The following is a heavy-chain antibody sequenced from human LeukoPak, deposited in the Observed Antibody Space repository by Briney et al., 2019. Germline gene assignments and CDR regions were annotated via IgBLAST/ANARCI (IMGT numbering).Heavy chain of an antibody. J-gene: IGHJ4*02. V-gene: IGHV3-74*01. CDR3: ARDMTGPVDS. D-gene: IGHD3-9*01. CDR2: MNPYASYT. Sequence: GGSLRLSCAASGFTFSSYWMHWVRQAPGKGLVWVSRMNPYASYTDYADSVKGRFAVSRDNAKNTLYLQMNSLRAEDTAVYYCARDMTGPVDSWGQGTLVTVSP. CDR1: GFTFSSYW.